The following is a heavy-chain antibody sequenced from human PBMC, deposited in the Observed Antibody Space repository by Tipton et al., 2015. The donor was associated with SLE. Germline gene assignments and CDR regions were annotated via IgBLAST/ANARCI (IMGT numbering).Heavy chain of an antibody. CDR3: AGGDPGIAVAGAPGP. CDR2: TRYDGSNK. CDR1: GFTFSSYG. D-gene: IGHD6-19*01. J-gene: IGHJ5*02. Sequence: SLRLSCAASGFTFSSYGMHWVRQAPGKGLEWVAFTRYDGSNKYYADSVKGRFTISRDNSKNTLYMQMNSLRAEDTAVYYCAGGDPGIAVAGAPGPWGQGTLVTVSS. V-gene: IGHV3-30*02.